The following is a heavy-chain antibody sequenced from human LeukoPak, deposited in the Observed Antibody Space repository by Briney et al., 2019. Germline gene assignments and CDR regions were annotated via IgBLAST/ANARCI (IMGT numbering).Heavy chain of an antibody. D-gene: IGHD3-10*01. CDR3: ARPGYGIYNYGSGGDAFDV. V-gene: IGHV3-21*01. J-gene: IGHJ3*01. CDR1: IFTFSSYS. CDR2: ISSSSSYI. Sequence: GGSLRLSCAASIFTFSSYSMNWVRQAPGKGLEWVSSISSSSSYIYYADSVKGRFTISRDNAKNSLYLQMNSLRAEDTAVYFCARPGYGIYNYGSGGDAFDVWGQGTMVTVSS.